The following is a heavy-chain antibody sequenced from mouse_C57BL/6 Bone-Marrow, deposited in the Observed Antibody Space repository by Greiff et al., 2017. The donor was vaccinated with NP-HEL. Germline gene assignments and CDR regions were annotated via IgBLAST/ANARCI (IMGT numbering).Heavy chain of an antibody. CDR3: ARGEDYDYFDY. D-gene: IGHD2-4*01. V-gene: IGHV1-64*01. CDR1: GYTFTSYW. CDR2: IHPNSGST. J-gene: IGHJ2*01. Sequence: QVQLKQPGAELVKPGASVKLSCKASGYTFTSYWMHWVKQRPGQGLEWIGMIHPNSGSTNYNEKFKSKATLTVDKSSSTAYMQLSSLTSEDSAVYYCARGEDYDYFDYWGQGTTLTVSS.